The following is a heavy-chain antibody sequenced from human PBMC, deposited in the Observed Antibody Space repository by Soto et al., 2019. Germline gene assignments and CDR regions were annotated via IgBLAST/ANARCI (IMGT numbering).Heavy chain of an antibody. Sequence: PSETLSLTCAVCGGSFSGYYWSWIRQPPGKGLEWIGEINHSGSTNYNPSLKSRVTISVDTSKNQFSLNLRSVTAADTAVYYCTRGPSGDKVDFWGQGLLVTVSS. CDR2: INHSGST. J-gene: IGHJ4*02. CDR1: GGSFSGYY. V-gene: IGHV4-34*01. CDR3: TRGPSGDKVDF. D-gene: IGHD7-27*01.